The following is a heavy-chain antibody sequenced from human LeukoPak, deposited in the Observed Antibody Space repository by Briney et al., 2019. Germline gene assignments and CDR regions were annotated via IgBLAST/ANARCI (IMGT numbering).Heavy chain of an antibody. CDR1: GFTFISSA. Sequence: SVKVSCKASGFTFISSAVQWVRQARGQRLEWIGWIVVGSGNTNYAQEFQERVTITRDMSTSTAYMELSSLRSEDTSVYYCAGQGWLRKGHYFDYWGQGTLVTVSS. CDR2: IVVGSGNT. V-gene: IGHV1-58*01. D-gene: IGHD5-12*01. CDR3: AGQGWLRKGHYFDY. J-gene: IGHJ4*02.